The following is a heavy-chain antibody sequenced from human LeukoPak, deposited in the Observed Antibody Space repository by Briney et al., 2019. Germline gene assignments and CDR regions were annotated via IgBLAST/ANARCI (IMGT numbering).Heavy chain of an antibody. CDR2: ISSSSSTI. Sequence: RAGGSLRLSCAASGFSFSEYNMQWLRQTPGKGLEWVSYISSSSSTIYYADSVKGRFTISRDNAKNSLYLQMNSLRAEDTAVYYCARDNKDQWLVKRNFDYWGQGTLVTVSS. D-gene: IGHD6-19*01. V-gene: IGHV3-48*04. CDR3: ARDNKDQWLVKRNFDY. CDR1: GFSFSEYN. J-gene: IGHJ4*02.